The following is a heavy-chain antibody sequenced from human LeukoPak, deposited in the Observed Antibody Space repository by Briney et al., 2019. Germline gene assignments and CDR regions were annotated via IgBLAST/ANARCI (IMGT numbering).Heavy chain of an antibody. CDR1: GGTFSSYA. V-gene: IGHV1-69*04. Sequence: VASVKVSCKASGGTFSSYAISWVRQAPGQGLEWMGRIIPILGIANYAQKFQGRVTITADKSTSTAYMELSSLRSEDTAVYYCARDHCSSTSCYNYYYGMDVWGQGTTVTVSS. D-gene: IGHD2-2*01. CDR3: ARDHCSSTSCYNYYYGMDV. CDR2: IIPILGIA. J-gene: IGHJ6*02.